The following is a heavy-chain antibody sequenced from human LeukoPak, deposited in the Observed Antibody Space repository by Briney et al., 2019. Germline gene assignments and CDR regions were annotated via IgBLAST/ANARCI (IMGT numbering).Heavy chain of an antibody. Sequence: ASVKASCKASGYTFTSYDINWVRQATGQGLEWMGWMNPNSGNTGYAQKFQGRVTMTRNTSISTAYMELSSLRSEDTAVYYCARGEDTAMGTDYWGQGTLVTVSS. CDR1: GYTFTSYD. CDR3: ARGEDTAMGTDY. J-gene: IGHJ4*02. CDR2: MNPNSGNT. V-gene: IGHV1-8*01. D-gene: IGHD5-18*01.